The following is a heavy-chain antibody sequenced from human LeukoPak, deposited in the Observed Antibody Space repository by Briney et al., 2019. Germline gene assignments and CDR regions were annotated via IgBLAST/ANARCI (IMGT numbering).Heavy chain of an antibody. V-gene: IGHV3-66*01. Sequence: GGSLRLSCAASGFTVSSNYMSCVRQAPGKGLEWVSVIYSGGGTFYAESVKGRFTISRDNSRNTLYLQMDSLRAEDTAVYYCARDRNTVPVGGFDYWGQGTLVTVSS. CDR2: IYSGGGT. CDR1: GFTVSSNY. CDR3: ARDRNTVPVGGFDY. D-gene: IGHD4-17*01. J-gene: IGHJ4*02.